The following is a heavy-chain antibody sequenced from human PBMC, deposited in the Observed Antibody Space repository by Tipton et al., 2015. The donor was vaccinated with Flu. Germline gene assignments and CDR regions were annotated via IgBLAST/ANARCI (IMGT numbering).Heavy chain of an antibody. D-gene: IGHD4-17*01. CDR2: ISYSGTT. V-gene: IGHV4-59*08. CDR1: GASISDYY. Sequence: TLSLTCSVSGASISDYYWNWIRQRPGKGLEWLAHISYSGTTDYNPSLKSRLTVSADTSKNQFSLKLTSVTATDTAIYYCASAPTMTPFFFWGQGTLVTVSS. CDR3: ASAPTMTPFFF. J-gene: IGHJ4*02.